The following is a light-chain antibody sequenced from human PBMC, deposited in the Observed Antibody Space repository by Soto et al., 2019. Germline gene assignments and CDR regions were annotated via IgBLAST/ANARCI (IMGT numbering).Light chain of an antibody. CDR1: QTISTW. CDR3: QQYTNTNNPWM. V-gene: IGKV1-5*01. J-gene: IGKJ1*01. CDR2: DAS. Sequence: DIQMTQSPSTLSGSVGHRVTITCRASQTISTWMAWYQQKPGKAPKLLVYDASTLQSGVASRFSGSGSGTEFTLIVSGLQPDDSATYYCQQYTNTNNPWMFGQGTKVDIK.